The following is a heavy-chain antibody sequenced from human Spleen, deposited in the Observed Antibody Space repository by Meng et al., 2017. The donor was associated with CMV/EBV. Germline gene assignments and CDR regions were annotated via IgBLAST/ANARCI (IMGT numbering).Heavy chain of an antibody. D-gene: IGHD2-15*01. CDR1: RGSISTGDYY. CDR2: IYYSGST. J-gene: IGHJ4*02. CDR3: ARACVWVVAATQGFDY. Sequence: VRGREQLQGQVKRSQTVSLTGTLSRGSISTGDYYWSCSRHPRGKRLQWMGYIYYSGSTYYNPSPKSRVTISVDTSKTQFSLKLSSVTAADTAVYYCARACVWVVAATQGFDYWGQGTLVTVSS. V-gene: IGHV4-30-4*08.